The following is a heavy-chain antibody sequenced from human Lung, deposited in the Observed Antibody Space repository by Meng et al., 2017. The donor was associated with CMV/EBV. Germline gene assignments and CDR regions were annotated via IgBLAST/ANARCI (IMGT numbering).Heavy chain of an antibody. D-gene: IGHD6-19*01. CDR3: AHRTVSGAGKEEYFFDD. CDR1: GFSLSTSGVG. J-gene: IGHJ4*02. V-gene: IGHV2-5*01. Sequence: SGXXLVXPTQTLTLTCTFSGFSLSTSGVGVGWTRQPPGKALEWLALIYWNDDKRYSPSLKSRLTITKDTSKSQVVLTMTNMDPVDTATYYCAHRTVSGAGKEEYFFDDXGQGXLVTVSS. CDR2: IYWNDDK.